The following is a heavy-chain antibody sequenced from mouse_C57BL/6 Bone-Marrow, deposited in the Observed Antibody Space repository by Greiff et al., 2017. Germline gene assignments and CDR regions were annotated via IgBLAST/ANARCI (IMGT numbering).Heavy chain of an antibody. CDR2: IYPGDGDT. CDR3: ARIGDFPYYDYDEAFAY. V-gene: IGHV1-80*01. CDR1: GYAFSSYW. Sequence: QVQLQQSGAELVKPGASVKISCKASGYAFSSYWMNWVKQRPGKGLEWIGQIYPGDGDTNYNGKFKGKATLTADKSPSTAYMQLSSLTSEDSAVYFCARIGDFPYYDYDEAFAYWGQGTLVTVSA. J-gene: IGHJ3*01. D-gene: IGHD2-4*01.